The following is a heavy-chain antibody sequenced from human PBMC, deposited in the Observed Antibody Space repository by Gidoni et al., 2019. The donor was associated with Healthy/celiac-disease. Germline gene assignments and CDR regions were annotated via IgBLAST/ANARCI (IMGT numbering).Heavy chain of an antibody. V-gene: IGHV4-39*01. CDR2: IYYSGST. Sequence: QLQLQESGPGLVKPSETLSLTCTVSGGSISSSSYYWGWIRQPPGKGLEWIGSIYYSGSTYYNPSLKSRVTISVDTSKNQFSLKLSSVTAADTAVYYCARVLAEVGATTSHDAFDIWGQGTMVTVSS. D-gene: IGHD1-26*01. J-gene: IGHJ3*02. CDR3: ARVLAEVGATTSHDAFDI. CDR1: GGSISSSSYY.